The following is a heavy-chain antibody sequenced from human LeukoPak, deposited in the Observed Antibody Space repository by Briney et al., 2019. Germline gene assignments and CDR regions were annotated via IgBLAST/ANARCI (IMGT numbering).Heavy chain of an antibody. V-gene: IGHV3-48*01. CDR1: GFTFGSYS. CDR2: ITSQNTTT. J-gene: IGHJ5*01. D-gene: IGHD3-3*01. Sequence: GGSLRLSCAASGFTFGSYSMNWIRQAPGKGLEWISKITSQNTTTYYADSVKGRFTISRDNANNSLYLQMNSLRAEDTAVYYCARLRTIFGDVIETWDWFVSWGQGTLVTVSS. CDR3: ARLRTIFGDVIETWDWFVS.